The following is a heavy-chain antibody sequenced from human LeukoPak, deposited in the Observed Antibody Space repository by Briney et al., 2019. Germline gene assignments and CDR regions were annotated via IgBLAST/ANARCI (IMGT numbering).Heavy chain of an antibody. CDR1: GGSFSGYY. J-gene: IGHJ4*02. Sequence: ASETLSLTCAVYGGSFSGYYWSWIRKPPGKGLEWIGEINHSGSTNYNPSLKSRVTISVDTSKKQFSLKLSSVTAADTAVYYCVTYYFDSSGPKKNYWGQGTLVTVSS. D-gene: IGHD3-22*01. CDR2: INHSGST. V-gene: IGHV4-34*01. CDR3: VTYYFDSSGPKKNY.